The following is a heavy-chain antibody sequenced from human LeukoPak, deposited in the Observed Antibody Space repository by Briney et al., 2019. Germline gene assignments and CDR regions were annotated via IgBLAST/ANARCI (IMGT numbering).Heavy chain of an antibody. D-gene: IGHD5-18*01. Sequence: SETLSLTCTVSSGSISSYYWSWIRQPPGKGLEWIGYIYYSGSTNYNPSLKSRVTISVDTSKNQFSLKLSSVTAADTAVYYCARVVIGYSYGSYFDYWGQGTLVTVSS. V-gene: IGHV4-59*01. CDR1: SGSISSYY. CDR2: IYYSGST. J-gene: IGHJ4*02. CDR3: ARVVIGYSYGSYFDY.